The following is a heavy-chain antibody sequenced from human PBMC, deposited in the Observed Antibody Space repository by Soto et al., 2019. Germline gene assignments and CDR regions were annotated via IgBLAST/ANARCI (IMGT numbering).Heavy chain of an antibody. J-gene: IGHJ6*02. CDR1: GFTFDDYA. V-gene: IGHV3-9*01. CDR3: AREAVDPPSYYYYGMDV. CDR2: ISWNSGSI. Sequence: EVQLVESGGGLVQPGRSLRLSCAASGFTFDDYAMHWVRQAPGKGLEWVSGISWNSGSIGYADSVKGRFTISRDNAKNSLYLQMNSLRAEDTAVYYCAREAVDPPSYYYYGMDVWGQGTTVTVSS. D-gene: IGHD6-19*01.